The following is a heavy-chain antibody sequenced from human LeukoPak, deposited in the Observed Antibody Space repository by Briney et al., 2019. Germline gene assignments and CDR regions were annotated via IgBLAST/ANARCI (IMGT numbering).Heavy chain of an antibody. CDR3: ARIITSTWYNEFDC. CDR1: GYTFSAYY. CDR2: INPNSGGT. D-gene: IGHD1-14*01. J-gene: IGHJ4*02. V-gene: IGHV1-2*02. Sequence: GASVKVSCKASGYTFSAYYMHWVRQAPGQGLEWMGWINPNSGGTNFPQKFQGRVTLTIDTSVNTGYMEITKLTSDDTAVYYCARIITSTWYNEFDCWGQGTLVAVSS.